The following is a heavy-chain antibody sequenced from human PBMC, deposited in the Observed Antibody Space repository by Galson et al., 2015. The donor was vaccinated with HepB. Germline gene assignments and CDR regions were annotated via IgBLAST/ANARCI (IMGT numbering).Heavy chain of an antibody. V-gene: IGHV3-74*01. J-gene: IGHJ3*02. CDR2: INSDGSST. CDR1: GFTFSSYW. CDR3: ARDSSSWTIHDAFDI. D-gene: IGHD6-13*01. Sequence: SLRLSCAASGFTFSSYWMHWVRQAPGKGLVWVSRINSDGSSTSYADSVKGRFTISRDNAKNTLYLQMNSLRDEDTAVYYCARDSSSWTIHDAFDIWGQGTMVTVSS.